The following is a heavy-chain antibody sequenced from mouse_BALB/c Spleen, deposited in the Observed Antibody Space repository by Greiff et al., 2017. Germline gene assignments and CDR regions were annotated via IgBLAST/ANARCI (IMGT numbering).Heavy chain of an antibody. Sequence: LQQPGAELVKPGASVKMSCKASGYTFTSYNMHWVKQTPGQGLEWIGAIYPGNGDTTYNQKFKGKATLTADKSSSTAYMQLSSLTSEDAAVDYCARGGGYDRYFDVWGPGTTVTVSA. J-gene: IGHJ1*01. CDR2: IYPGNGDT. CDR1: GYTFTSYN. V-gene: IGHV1-12*01. D-gene: IGHD2-2*01. CDR3: ARGGGYDRYFDV.